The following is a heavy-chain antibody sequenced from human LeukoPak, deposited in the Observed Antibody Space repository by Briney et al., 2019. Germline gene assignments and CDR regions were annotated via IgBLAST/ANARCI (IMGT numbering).Heavy chain of an antibody. CDR3: ARNGGWYVFDY. D-gene: IGHD2-21*01. CDR2: IYYSGST. J-gene: IGHJ4*02. CDR1: GGSISSSSYY. V-gene: IGHV4-39*07. Sequence: PSETLSLTCTVSGGSISSSSYYWGWIRQPPGKGLEWIGSIYYSGSTYYNPSLKSRVTISIDTSKNQFSLKLSSVTAADTAVYYCARNGGWYVFDYWGQGTLVTVSS.